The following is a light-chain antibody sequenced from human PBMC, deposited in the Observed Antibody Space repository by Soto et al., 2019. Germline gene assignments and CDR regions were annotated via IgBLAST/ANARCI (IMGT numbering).Light chain of an antibody. V-gene: IGLV2-14*01. CDR3: SSYTSSSTLV. J-gene: IGLJ1*01. Sequence: QSALTQPASVSGSPGQSITISCTGTSSDVGGYNYVSWYQQHPGKAPKLMFYDVSNRPSGVSNRFSGSKSGNTASLTISGLQAEDEADYYCSSYTSSSTLVFGTGTQLTVL. CDR1: SSDVGGYNY. CDR2: DVS.